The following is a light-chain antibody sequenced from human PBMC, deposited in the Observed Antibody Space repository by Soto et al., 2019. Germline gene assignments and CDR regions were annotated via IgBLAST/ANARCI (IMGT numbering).Light chain of an antibody. V-gene: IGKV1-5*01. CDR2: DAS. J-gene: IGKJ1*01. Sequence: DIQMTQSPPTLSSSVGDRFTITCLASQTISTWMAWYQQKPWKAPKLLVYDASTLQSGVASRFSGSGSGTEFTLIISGLQPDDSATYYCQQYTNTNNPWMFGQGTKVDIK. CDR1: QTISTW. CDR3: QQYTNTNNPWM.